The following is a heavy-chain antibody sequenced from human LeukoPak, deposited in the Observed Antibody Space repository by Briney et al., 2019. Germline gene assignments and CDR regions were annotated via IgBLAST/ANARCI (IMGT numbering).Heavy chain of an antibody. CDR2: INNDGRST. D-gene: IGHD1-26*01. CDR1: GFIFSNYW. J-gene: IGHJ6*03. CDR3: ARLWYSGSHYYYYYMDL. V-gene: IGHV3-74*01. Sequence: GGSLRLSCAASGFIFSNYWMHWVRQAPGQGLVWVSNINNDGRSTNYAGSVKGRFTISRDNAKNTLYPQMNSLRAEDTAVYYCARLWYSGSHYYYYYMDLWGKGTTVTVAS.